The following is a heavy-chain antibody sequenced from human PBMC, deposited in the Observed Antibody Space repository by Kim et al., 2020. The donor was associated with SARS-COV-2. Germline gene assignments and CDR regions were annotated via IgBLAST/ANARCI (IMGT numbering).Heavy chain of an antibody. J-gene: IGHJ3*02. CDR2: INPSGGST. CDR3: ARLPDYYDSSGYYTGDAFDI. Sequence: ASVKASCKASGYTFTSYYMHWVRQAPGQGLEWMGIINPSGGSTSYAQKFQGRVTMTRDTSTSTVYMELSSLRSEDTAVYYCARLPDYYDSSGYYTGDAFDIWGQGTMVTVSS. CDR1: GYTFTSYY. V-gene: IGHV1-46*01. D-gene: IGHD3-22*01.